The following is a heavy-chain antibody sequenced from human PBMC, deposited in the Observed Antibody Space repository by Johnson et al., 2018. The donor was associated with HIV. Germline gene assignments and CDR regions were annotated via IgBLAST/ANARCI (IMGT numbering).Heavy chain of an antibody. CDR1: GFTFSSYA. CDR2: ISYDGSNK. J-gene: IGHJ3*01. V-gene: IGHV3-30*04. CDR3: ASGVHTFGVEATPRGFFDL. Sequence: VQLVESGGGVVQPGRSLRLSCAASGFTFSSYAMHWVRQAPGKGLEWVAVISYDGSNKYYADSVTGRFPISRHSSKNKVLLQLSNVRPDDTAMYYCASGVHTFGVEATPRGFFDLWGQGTMVTVSS. D-gene: IGHD3-3*01.